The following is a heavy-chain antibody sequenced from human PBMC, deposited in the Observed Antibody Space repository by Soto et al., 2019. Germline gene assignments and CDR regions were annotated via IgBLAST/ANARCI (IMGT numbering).Heavy chain of an antibody. D-gene: IGHD3-3*01. CDR3: ARGGHDFWSGSTGMDV. V-gene: IGHV3-13*01. J-gene: IGHJ6*02. CDR1: GFTFSSYD. Sequence: GGSLRLSCAASGFTFSSYDMHWVRQATGKGLEWVSAIGTAGDTYYPGSVKGRFTISRENAKNSLYLQMNSLRAGDTAVYYCARGGHDFWSGSTGMDVWGQGXTVTVYS. CDR2: IGTAGDT.